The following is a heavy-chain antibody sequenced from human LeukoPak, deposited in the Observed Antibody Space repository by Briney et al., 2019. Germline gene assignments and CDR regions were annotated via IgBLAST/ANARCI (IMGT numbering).Heavy chain of an antibody. CDR1: GYSFTGYY. CDR2: IDPYSGGT. CDR3: AKAGSGSWYSFDY. J-gene: IGHJ4*02. Sequence: GASVKVSCKASGYSFTGYYLHWLRQAPGQGLEWMGRIDPYSGGTNYAPKFQDRVSMTRDTSMSTAHMELYTLTSDDTAVYYCAKAGSGSWYSFDYWGQGTLVSVSS. V-gene: IGHV1-2*06. D-gene: IGHD6-13*01.